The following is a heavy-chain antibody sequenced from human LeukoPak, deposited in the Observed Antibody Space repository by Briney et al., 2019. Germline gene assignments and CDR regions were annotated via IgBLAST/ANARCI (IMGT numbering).Heavy chain of an antibody. CDR3: AGDDILTGYYVY. J-gene: IGHJ4*02. D-gene: IGHD3-9*01. V-gene: IGHV3-30*03. Sequence: GGSLRLSCAASGVTFSSYGMHWVRQAPGKGLEWVAVISYDGSNKYYADSVKGRFTISRDNSKNTLYLQMNSLRAEDTAVYYCAGDDILTGYYVYWGQGTLVTVSS. CDR2: ISYDGSNK. CDR1: GVTFSSYG.